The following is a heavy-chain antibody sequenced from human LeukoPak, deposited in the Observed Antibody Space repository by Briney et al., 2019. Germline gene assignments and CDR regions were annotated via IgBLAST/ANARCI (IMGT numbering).Heavy chain of an antibody. CDR1: GGSISRSGYY. J-gene: IGHJ4*02. CDR3: ACDTEATSGQ. V-gene: IGHV4-39*02. CDR2: FYYSRTT. Sequence: SETLSLTCNVSGGSISRSGYYWGWIREPPGMGLERSGSFYYSRTTYYNPSLQSRVTISVYTSQNHFSLKLSSVSPADTALYYCACDTEATSGQWGQATIASVRS. D-gene: IGHD1-26*01.